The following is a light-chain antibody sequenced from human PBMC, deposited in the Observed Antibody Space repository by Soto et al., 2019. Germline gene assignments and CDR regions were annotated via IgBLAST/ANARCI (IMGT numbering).Light chain of an antibody. CDR1: SNDVGGYDS. J-gene: IGLJ1*01. Sequence: QSALTQPPSASGSPGQSVTISCTGTSNDVGGYDSVSWYQHHPGKAPKVMVYEVTKRPSGVPDRFSGSKSGNTASLTVSGLQAEDEADYYCASSAGHFDVFGTGTKVTVL. CDR2: EVT. CDR3: ASSAGHFDV. V-gene: IGLV2-8*01.